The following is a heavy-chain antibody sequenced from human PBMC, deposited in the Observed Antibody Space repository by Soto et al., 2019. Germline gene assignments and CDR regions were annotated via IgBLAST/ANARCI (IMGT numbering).Heavy chain of an antibody. V-gene: IGHV4-59*01. CDR3: ARDRRDGYKRYFEF. CDR2: ISYTGNT. J-gene: IGHJ4*02. CDR1: GGSIGSYY. Sequence: PSETLSLTCTVSGGSIGSYYWSWLRQPPGKGLEWIGYISYTGNTNYNPSLESRVSRSVDTSKNQLSLTLNSVTSADTAVYFCARDRRDGYKRYFEFWGQGNQVTSPQ. D-gene: IGHD5-12*01.